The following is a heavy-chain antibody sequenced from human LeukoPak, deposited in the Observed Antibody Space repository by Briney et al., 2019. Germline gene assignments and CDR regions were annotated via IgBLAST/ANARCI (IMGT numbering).Heavy chain of an antibody. CDR3: ARDLAEGGDILTGYSGWFDP. CDR2: MNPNSGNT. J-gene: IGHJ5*02. Sequence: ASVKVSCKASGYTFTSYDINWVRQATGQGLEWMGWMNPNSGNTGYAQKFQGRVTITADESTSTAYMELSSLRSEDTAVYYCARDLAEGGDILTGYSGWFDPWGQGTLVTVSS. D-gene: IGHD3-9*01. V-gene: IGHV1-8*01. CDR1: GYTFTSYD.